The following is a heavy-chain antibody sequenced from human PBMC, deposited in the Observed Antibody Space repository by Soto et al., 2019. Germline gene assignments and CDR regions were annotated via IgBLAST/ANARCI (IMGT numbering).Heavy chain of an antibody. J-gene: IGHJ5*02. D-gene: IGHD6-13*01. CDR2: INHSGST. CDR3: ARSPYSSKMNWFDP. CDR1: GGSFSGYY. V-gene: IGHV4-34*01. Sequence: SETLSLTCAVYGGSFSGYYWSWIRQPPGKGLEWIGEINHSGSTNYNPSLKSRVTISVDTSKNQFSLRLSSVTAADTAVYYCARSPYSSKMNWFDPWGQGTLVTVSS.